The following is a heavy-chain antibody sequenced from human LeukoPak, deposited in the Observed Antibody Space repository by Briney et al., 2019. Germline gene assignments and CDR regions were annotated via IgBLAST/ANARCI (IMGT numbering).Heavy chain of an antibody. CDR3: ARLASSGWSHCDY. Sequence: SQTLSLTCTVSGYSINNYYWSWIRQPPGKGPEWIGYIYYSGSTNYNPSLKSRVTISVDTSKNQFSLKMNSVTAADTAVYYCARLASSGWSHCDYWGQGTLVTVSS. V-gene: IGHV4-59*08. J-gene: IGHJ4*02. CDR2: IYYSGST. D-gene: IGHD6-19*01. CDR1: GYSINNYY.